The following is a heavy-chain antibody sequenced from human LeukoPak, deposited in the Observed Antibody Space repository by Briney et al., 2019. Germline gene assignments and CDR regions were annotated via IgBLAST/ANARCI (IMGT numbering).Heavy chain of an antibody. J-gene: IGHJ3*02. V-gene: IGHV4-59*08. CDR1: GGSISSYY. D-gene: IGHD3-22*01. CDR3: ARHSGLSMIVVVITPAFDI. Sequence: SETLSLTCTVSGGSISSYYWNWIRQPPGKGLEWIGYIYYSGSTNYNPSLKSRVTISVDTSKNQFSLKLSSVTAADTAVYYCARHSGLSMIVVVITPAFDIWGQGTMVTVSS. CDR2: IYYSGST.